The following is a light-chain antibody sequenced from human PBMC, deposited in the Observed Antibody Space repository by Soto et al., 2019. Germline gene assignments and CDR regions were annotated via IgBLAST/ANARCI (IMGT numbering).Light chain of an antibody. CDR2: KAS. Sequence: DFQMTQSPSPLPGSLGARAPTTCGARQTISSWLAWYQQKPGKAPKLLIYKASTLKSGVPSRFRGSGSGTEFTLTISSLQPDDFATYYCQHYNSYSAAFGQGTKVDIK. CDR3: QHYNSYSAA. J-gene: IGKJ1*01. V-gene: IGKV1-5*03. CDR1: QTISSW.